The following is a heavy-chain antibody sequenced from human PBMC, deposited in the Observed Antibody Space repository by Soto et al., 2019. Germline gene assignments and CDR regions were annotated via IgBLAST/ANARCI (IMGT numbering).Heavy chain of an antibody. J-gene: IGHJ4*02. CDR2: IIPIFGTA. Sequence: QVQLVQSGAEVKKPGSSVKVSCKASVGTFSSYAISWVRQAPGQGLEWMGGIIPIFGTANYAQKFQGRVTITADKSTSTAYMELSSLRSEDTAVYYCARSTKRYCSGGSCYSFGFDYWGQGTLVTVSS. V-gene: IGHV1-69*06. CDR3: ARSTKRYCSGGSCYSFGFDY. CDR1: VGTFSSYA. D-gene: IGHD2-15*01.